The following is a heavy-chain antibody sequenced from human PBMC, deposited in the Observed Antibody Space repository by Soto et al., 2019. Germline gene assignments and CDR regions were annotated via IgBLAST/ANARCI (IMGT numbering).Heavy chain of an antibody. Sequence: PSETLSLTCTVSGGSISSSSYYWGWIRQPPGKRLEWIGSIYYSGSTYYKQSLKSRVTISVDTSKNQFSLKQSSETAADTAEYYCARHTPAISISDHWGQGTLVTVSS. CDR3: ARHTPAISISDH. D-gene: IGHD2-15*01. CDR2: IYYSGST. CDR1: GGSISSSSYY. V-gene: IGHV4-39*01. J-gene: IGHJ4*02.